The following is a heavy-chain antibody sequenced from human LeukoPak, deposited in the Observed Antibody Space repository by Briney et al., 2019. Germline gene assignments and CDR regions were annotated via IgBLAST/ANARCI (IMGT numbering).Heavy chain of an antibody. CDR2: INHSGST. D-gene: IGHD6-13*01. CDR3: AGAIAAPVFFDY. J-gene: IGHJ4*02. Sequence: PSETLSLTCAVYGGSFSGYYWSWIRQPPGKGLEWIGEINHSGSTNYNPSLKSRVTISVDTSKNQFSLKLSSVTAADTAVYYCAGAIAAPVFFDYWGQGTLVTVSS. CDR1: GGSFSGYY. V-gene: IGHV4-34*01.